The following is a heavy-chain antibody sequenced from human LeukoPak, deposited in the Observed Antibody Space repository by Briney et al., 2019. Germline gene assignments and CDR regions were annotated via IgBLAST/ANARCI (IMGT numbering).Heavy chain of an antibody. J-gene: IGHJ4*02. Sequence: KPSGTLSLTCTVSSGSITSYYWSWIRQPPGKGLEYIGHIYYTGTTDYNPSLKSRVTMPVDTSKNQFSLRLISVTASDTAVYFCAGAPNQYYFDYWGQGTLVAVSS. CDR1: SGSITSYY. CDR2: IYYTGTT. CDR3: AGAPNQYYFDY. V-gene: IGHV4-59*01.